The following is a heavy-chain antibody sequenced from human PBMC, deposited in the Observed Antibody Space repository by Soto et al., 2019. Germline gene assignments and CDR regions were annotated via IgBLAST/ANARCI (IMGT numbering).Heavy chain of an antibody. CDR3: ASDPGRGGQQLAGGFDF. CDR1: GFTFSSYA. V-gene: IGHV3-30-3*01. J-gene: IGHJ4*02. D-gene: IGHD6-13*01. Sequence: QVQLVESGGGVVQPGRSLRLSCAASGFTFSSYAMHWVRQAPGKGLEWVAVISYDGSNKYYADSVKGLFTISRDNSKNTLYLQMNRLRAEATAVYYCASDPGRGGQQLAGGFDFWGQGTLVTVSS. CDR2: ISYDGSNK.